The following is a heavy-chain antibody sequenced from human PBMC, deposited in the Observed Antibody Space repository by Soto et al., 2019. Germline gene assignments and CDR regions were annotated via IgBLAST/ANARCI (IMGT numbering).Heavy chain of an antibody. D-gene: IGHD2-2*01. CDR3: ARDRWGISTQGRDYYYYGMDV. CDR2: TFNYAGRL. Sequence: GGSLRLSCAVSGFALSSYSIAWVRQAPGKGLEWVSFTFNYAGRLYYADSVKGRFTISRDNSKNTLYLQMNSLRAEDTAVYYCARDRWGISTQGRDYYYYGMDVWGQGTTVTVSS. CDR1: GFALSSYS. V-gene: IGHV3-NL1*01. J-gene: IGHJ6*02.